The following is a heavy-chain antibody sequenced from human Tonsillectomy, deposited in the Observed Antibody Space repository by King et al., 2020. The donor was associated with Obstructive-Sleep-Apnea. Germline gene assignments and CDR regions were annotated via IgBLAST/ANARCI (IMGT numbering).Heavy chain of an antibody. CDR1: GFTFSSFA. D-gene: IGHD6-19*01. J-gene: IGHJ4*02. CDR2: ISFDGSIK. CDR3: ARERVIAVAGTVY. Sequence: VQLVESVGGVVQPGRSLRLSCAASGFTFSSFAMHWVRQAPGKGLEWVAVISFDGSIKYYADSVKGRFTISRDNSKNTLYLQMSSLRADDTAVYYCARERVIAVAGTVYWGQGTLVTVSS. V-gene: IGHV3-30*04.